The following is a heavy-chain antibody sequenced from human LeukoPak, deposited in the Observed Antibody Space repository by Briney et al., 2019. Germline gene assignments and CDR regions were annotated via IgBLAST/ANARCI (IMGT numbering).Heavy chain of an antibody. Sequence: ASVKVSCKASGYTFTGYYIHWVRQAPGQGLEWMGWINPKSGGTDYAQKFQGRVTMTRDTSISTAYMELSRLRSDDTAVYFCARGEGMGPYYDSSGYFLDVWGQGTTVTVSS. D-gene: IGHD3-22*01. J-gene: IGHJ6*02. CDR2: INPKSGGT. CDR1: GYTFTGYY. V-gene: IGHV1-2*02. CDR3: ARGEGMGPYYDSSGYFLDV.